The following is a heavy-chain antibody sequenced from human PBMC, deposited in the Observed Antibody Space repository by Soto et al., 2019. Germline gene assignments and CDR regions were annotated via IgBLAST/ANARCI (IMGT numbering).Heavy chain of an antibody. D-gene: IGHD4-4*01. Sequence: SETLSLTCTVSGGSISSSSYYWGGIRQPPGQGLEWIGSIYYSGSTYYNPSLKSRVTISVDTSKNQFSLKLSSVTAADTAVYYCATRRLGPGNPQNWFDPWGQGTLVTVSS. CDR1: GGSISSSSYY. J-gene: IGHJ5*02. CDR2: IYYSGST. V-gene: IGHV4-39*01. CDR3: ATRRLGPGNPQNWFDP.